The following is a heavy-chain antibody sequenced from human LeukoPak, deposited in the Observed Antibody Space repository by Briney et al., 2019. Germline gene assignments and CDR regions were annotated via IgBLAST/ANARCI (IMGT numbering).Heavy chain of an antibody. D-gene: IGHD2-15*01. CDR3: ARDYCSGGSCYYFDY. CDR1: GFTFSAYA. V-gene: IGHV3-21*01. J-gene: IGHJ4*02. CDR2: ISRSSNYI. Sequence: GGSLRLSCEASGFTFSAYAMTWVRQAPGKGLEWVSSISRSSNYIYYADSVKGRFTISRDNAKNSLYLQMNSLRAEDTAVYYCARDYCSGGSCYYFDYWGQGTLVTVSS.